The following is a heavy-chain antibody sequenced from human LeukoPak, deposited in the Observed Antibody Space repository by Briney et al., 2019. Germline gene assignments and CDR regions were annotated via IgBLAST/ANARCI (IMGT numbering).Heavy chain of an antibody. V-gene: IGHV4-61*02. D-gene: IGHD6-13*01. Sequence: SETLSLTCTVSGDSITSGRYYWSWIRQPAGKELEWIGRIYSSGNTDYHPYIVSLKSRVSLSLDTSKNQFFLDLTSVTAADTAVYYCARDSSSWSYYYGMDVWGQGTTVTVSS. CDR1: GDSITSGRYY. CDR3: ARDSSSWSYYYGMDV. J-gene: IGHJ6*02. CDR2: IYSSGNT.